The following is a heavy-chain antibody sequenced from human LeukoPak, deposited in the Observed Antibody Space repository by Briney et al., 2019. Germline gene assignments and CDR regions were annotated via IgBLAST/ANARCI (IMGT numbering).Heavy chain of an antibody. Sequence: PGGSLRLSCAASGFTITTYSRNWVRQAPGKGLEWVSYISSSSTTIYYADSVKGRFTISRDNARNSLFLQMNSLRAEDTAMYYCAKGTKPVMTIPDYWGQGILVTVSS. D-gene: IGHD1/OR15-1a*01. V-gene: IGHV3-48*01. CDR3: AKGTKPVMTIPDY. CDR2: ISSSSTTI. J-gene: IGHJ4*02. CDR1: GFTITTYS.